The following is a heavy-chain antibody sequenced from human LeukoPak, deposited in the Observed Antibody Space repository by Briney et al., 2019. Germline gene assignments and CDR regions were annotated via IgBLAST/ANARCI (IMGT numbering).Heavy chain of an antibody. V-gene: IGHV5-51*01. CDR1: GYSFTNYW. CDR3: ARPITTGCSSFDF. CDR2: YYPGDSDT. J-gene: IGHJ4*02. D-gene: IGHD3-22*01. Sequence: EEPLKISCKGSGYSFTNYWIAWVRQLPEKGLEWMGTYYPGDSDTRHSPSFQGQVTISADKSISTAYLQWSSLKASDTAIYYCARPITTGCSSFDFWGQGSLVTVS.